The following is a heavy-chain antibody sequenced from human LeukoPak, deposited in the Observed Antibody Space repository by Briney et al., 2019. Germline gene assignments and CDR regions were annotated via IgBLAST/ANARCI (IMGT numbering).Heavy chain of an antibody. V-gene: IGHV1-2*02. Sequence: ASVKVSCKASGYTFTGYYMHWVRQAPGQGLEWMGWINPNSGGTNYAQKFQGRVTMTRDTSISTAYMELSRLRSDDTAVYYCAREHSSSLFHWFDPWGQGTLVTVSS. CDR1: GYTFTGYY. J-gene: IGHJ5*02. D-gene: IGHD6-6*01. CDR3: AREHSSSLFHWFDP. CDR2: INPNSGGT.